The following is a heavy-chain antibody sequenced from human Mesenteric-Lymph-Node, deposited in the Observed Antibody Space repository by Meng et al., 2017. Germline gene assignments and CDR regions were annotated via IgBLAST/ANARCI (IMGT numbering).Heavy chain of an antibody. CDR2: IIPIFGTA. Sequence: SVKVSCKASGGTFSSYAISWVRQAPGQGLEWMGGIIPIFGTANYAQKFQGRVTITADESTSTAYMELSSLRSEDTAVYYCARERDYSSWPDYWGQGTLVTVSS. D-gene: IGHD6-13*01. J-gene: IGHJ4*02. V-gene: IGHV1-69*13. CDR1: GGTFSSYA. CDR3: ARERDYSSWPDY.